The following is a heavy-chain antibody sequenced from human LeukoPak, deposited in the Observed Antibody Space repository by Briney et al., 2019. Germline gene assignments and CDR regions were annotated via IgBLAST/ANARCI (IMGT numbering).Heavy chain of an antibody. Sequence: ASETLSLTCTVSGGSISSYYWSWIRQPPGKGLEWIGYIYYSGSTNYNPSLESRVTISVDTSKNQFSLRLSSVTAADTAVYYCAREYSSGWSGTGYWGQGTLVTVSS. CDR3: AREYSSGWSGTGY. J-gene: IGHJ4*02. D-gene: IGHD6-19*01. V-gene: IGHV4-59*01. CDR2: IYYSGST. CDR1: GGSISSYY.